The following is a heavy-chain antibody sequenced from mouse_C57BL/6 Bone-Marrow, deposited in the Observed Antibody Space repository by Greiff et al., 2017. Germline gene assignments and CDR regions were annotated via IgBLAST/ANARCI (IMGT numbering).Heavy chain of an antibody. V-gene: IGHV1-53*01. J-gene: IGHJ3*01. CDR1: GYTFTSYW. CDR3: AREGYGNYTFGFAY. D-gene: IGHD2-10*02. Sequence: VQLQQPGTELVKPGASVKLSCKASGYTFTSYWVHWVQQRPGQGLEWIGNINPSTGGTNYNEKLKSQATLTVDKSSSTSYMLLSSLTSEDSAVYYCAREGYGNYTFGFAYWGPGTLVTVSA. CDR2: INPSTGGT.